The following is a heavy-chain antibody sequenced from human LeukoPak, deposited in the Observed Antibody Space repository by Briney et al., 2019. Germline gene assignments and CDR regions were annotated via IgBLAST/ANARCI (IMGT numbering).Heavy chain of an antibody. J-gene: IGHJ6*03. CDR1: GFTFSNYA. V-gene: IGHV3-30*18. CDR3: AKGGGYEAQYYYYYLDV. D-gene: IGHD5-12*01. Sequence: GGSLRLSCAASGFTFSNYAMHWVRQAPGKGLEWVAIISYDGSSKYYADSVKGRFTISRDNSKNTLYLQMNSLGPEDTAVYYCAKGGGYEAQYYYYYLDVWGKGTTVTISS. CDR2: ISYDGSSK.